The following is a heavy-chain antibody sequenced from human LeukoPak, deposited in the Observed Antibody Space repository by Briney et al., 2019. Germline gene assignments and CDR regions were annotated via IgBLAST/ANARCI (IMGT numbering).Heavy chain of an antibody. J-gene: IGHJ4*02. CDR2: IRSKAYGGTT. Sequence: GGSLRLSCVASGFTFSSYSMNWVRQAPGKGLEWVGFIRSKAYGGTTEYAASVKGRFTISRDDSKSIAYLQMNSLKTEDTAVYYCTRNQLWSFDYWGQGTLVTVSS. CDR1: GFTFSSYS. D-gene: IGHD3-10*01. V-gene: IGHV3-49*02. CDR3: TRNQLWSFDY.